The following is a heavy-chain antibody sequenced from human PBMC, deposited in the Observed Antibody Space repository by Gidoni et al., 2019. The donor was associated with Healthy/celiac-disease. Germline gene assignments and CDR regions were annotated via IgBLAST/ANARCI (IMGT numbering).Heavy chain of an antibody. D-gene: IGHD1-26*01. CDR3: ARASEWELLLYGDY. CDR2: INAGNGNT. J-gene: IGHJ4*02. V-gene: IGHV1-3*01. CDR1: GYTFTSYA. Sequence: QVQLVQSGAEVKKPGASVQVSCKASGYTFTSYAMHWVRQAPGQRLEWMGWINAGNGNTKYSQKFQGRVTITRDTSASTAYMELSSLRSEDTAVYYCARASEWELLLYGDYWGQGTLVTVSS.